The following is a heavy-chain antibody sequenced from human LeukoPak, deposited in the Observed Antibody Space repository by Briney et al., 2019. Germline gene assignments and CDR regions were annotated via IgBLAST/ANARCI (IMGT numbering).Heavy chain of an antibody. V-gene: IGHV4-59*01. D-gene: IGHD5-18*01. CDR3: ARGGYSYGFEAFDI. CDR2: IYYSGST. CDR1: GGSISSYY. J-gene: IGHJ3*02. Sequence: PSETLPLTCTVSGGSISSYYWSWIRQPPGKGLEWIGYIYYSGSTNYNPSLKSRVTISVDTSKNQFSLKLSSVTAADTAVYYCARGGYSYGFEAFDIWGQGTMVTVSS.